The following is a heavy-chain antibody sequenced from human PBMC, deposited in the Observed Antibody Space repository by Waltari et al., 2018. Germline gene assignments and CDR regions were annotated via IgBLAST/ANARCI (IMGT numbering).Heavy chain of an antibody. CDR2: ISSSSSYI. Sequence: EVQLVESGGGLVKPGGSLRLSCAASGFTFSSYSMNWVRQAPGKGLEWVSSISSSSSYIDYADSVKGRVTICRDNAKNSLYLQMNSLRAEDTAVYYCARGGGGSGYLTAYWGQGTLVTVSS. V-gene: IGHV3-21*01. D-gene: IGHD3-3*01. CDR1: GFTFSSYS. CDR3: ARGGGGSGYLTAY. J-gene: IGHJ4*02.